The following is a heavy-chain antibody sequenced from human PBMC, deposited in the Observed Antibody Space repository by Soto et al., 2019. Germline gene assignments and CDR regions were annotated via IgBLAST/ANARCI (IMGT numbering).Heavy chain of an antibody. CDR1: GFTFSSYG. CDR3: ARGGGYDILTGGGAFDI. V-gene: IGHV3-30*03. D-gene: IGHD3-9*01. J-gene: IGHJ3*02. Sequence: QVQLVESGGGVVQPGRSLRLSCAASGFTFSSYGMHWVRQAPGKGLEWVAVISYDGSNKYYADSVKGRFTISRDNSKNTLYRQMNSLRAEDTAVYYCARGGGYDILTGGGAFDIWGQGTMVTVSS. CDR2: ISYDGSNK.